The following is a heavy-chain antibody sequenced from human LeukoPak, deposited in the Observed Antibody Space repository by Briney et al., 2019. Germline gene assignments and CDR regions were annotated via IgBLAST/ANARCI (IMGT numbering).Heavy chain of an antibody. Sequence: GGSLRLSCTASGFIFSTYNMNWVRQAPGKGLEWVSSIGNSGDYIYYADSVQGRFTISRDDAKNSLYLQLNSLRAEDTAVYYRAGDPNMTGYDFGVPGLRSLYYYGMDVWGRGTTVTVS. CDR3: AGDPNMTGYDFGVPGLRSLYYYGMDV. CDR2: IGNSGDYI. CDR1: GFIFSTYN. D-gene: IGHD5-12*01. V-gene: IGHV3-21*06. J-gene: IGHJ6*02.